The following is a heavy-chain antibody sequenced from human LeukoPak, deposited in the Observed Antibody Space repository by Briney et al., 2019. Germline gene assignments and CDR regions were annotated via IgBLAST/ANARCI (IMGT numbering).Heavy chain of an antibody. CDR1: GYTFTHYY. D-gene: IGHD5-18*01. CDR3: ARGAYSYAQDF. CDR2: INPSGGST. J-gene: IGHJ4*02. Sequence: ASVKVSCKTSGYTFTHYYIHWVRQAPGQGLEWMGIINPSGGSTNYAQTFQGRLSMTRDTPTSTVYMERSSLRSEDTAVYYCARGAYSYAQDFWGQGTLVTVSS. V-gene: IGHV1-46*01.